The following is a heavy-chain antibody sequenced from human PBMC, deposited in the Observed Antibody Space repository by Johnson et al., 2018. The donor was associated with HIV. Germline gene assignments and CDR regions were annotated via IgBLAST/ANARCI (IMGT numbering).Heavy chain of an antibody. J-gene: IGHJ3*02. V-gene: IGHV3-9*01. CDR3: AKDLVVTAPGAFDI. Sequence: VESGGDLIKPGRSLRLSCAASGFTFDDYAMHWVRQAPGKGLAWVSGISWNSGSIGYVDSVKGRFTISRDDAKNSLYLQMSSLRAEDTAVYYCAKDLVVTAPGAFDIWGQGTMVTVSS. D-gene: IGHD2-21*02. CDR1: GFTFDDYA. CDR2: ISWNSGSI.